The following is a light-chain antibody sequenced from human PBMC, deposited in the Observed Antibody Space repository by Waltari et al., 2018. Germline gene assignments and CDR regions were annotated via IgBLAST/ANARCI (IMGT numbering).Light chain of an antibody. CDR2: WAS. CDR3: QQYYETPYT. J-gene: IGKJ2*01. V-gene: IGKV4-1*01. Sequence: DIVMTQSPDSLAVSLGERATINCKSSQSVLYRSNNKNYFAWYQQKPGQPPKLLIYWASTREIGVPDRVSGSGSGTDFTLTISSLQAEDVAVYYCQQYYETPYTFGQGTKLEIK. CDR1: QSVLYRSNNKNY.